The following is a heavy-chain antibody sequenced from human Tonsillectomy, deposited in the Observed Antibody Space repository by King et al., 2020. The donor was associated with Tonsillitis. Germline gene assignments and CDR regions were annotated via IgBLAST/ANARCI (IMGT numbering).Heavy chain of an antibody. Sequence: QLQESGSGLVKPSQTLSLTCAVSGGSISSGGYSWSWIRQPPGQGLEWIGYIYHRESPYYNPSLKGRVTISVDRSKNHLSLNLTSVTAADTAVYYCARDAGDYGMDVWGQGTTVTVSS. CDR1: GGSISSGGYS. D-gene: IGHD4-17*01. V-gene: IGHV4-30-2*01. J-gene: IGHJ6*02. CDR2: IYHRESP. CDR3: ARDAGDYGMDV.